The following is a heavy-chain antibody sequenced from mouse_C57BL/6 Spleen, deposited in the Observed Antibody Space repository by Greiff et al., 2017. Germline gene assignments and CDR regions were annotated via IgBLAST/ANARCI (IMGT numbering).Heavy chain of an antibody. Sequence: VQLQQSGPGLVQPSQSLSISCTVSGFSFTSYGVHWVRQSPGKGLEWLGVIWSGGSTDYNAAFISRLSISKDNSKSQVFFKMNSLQADDAAIYYCARWGNSYLYYYAMDYWGQGTSVTVSS. CDR2: IWSGGST. D-gene: IGHD2-12*01. J-gene: IGHJ4*01. CDR1: GFSFTSYG. V-gene: IGHV2-2*01. CDR3: ARWGNSYLYYYAMDY.